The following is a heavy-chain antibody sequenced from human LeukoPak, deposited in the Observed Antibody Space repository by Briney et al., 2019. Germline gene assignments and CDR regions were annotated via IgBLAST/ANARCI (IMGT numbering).Heavy chain of an antibody. Sequence: GGSLRLSCAASGFTFSSYAMHWVRQAPGKGLEWVANIKQDGSEKYYVDSVKGRFTISRDNAKNSLYLQMNSLRAEDTAVYYCARVPPRDYWGQGTLVTASS. CDR3: ARVPPRDY. CDR2: IKQDGSEK. V-gene: IGHV3-7*01. J-gene: IGHJ4*02. CDR1: GFTFSSYA.